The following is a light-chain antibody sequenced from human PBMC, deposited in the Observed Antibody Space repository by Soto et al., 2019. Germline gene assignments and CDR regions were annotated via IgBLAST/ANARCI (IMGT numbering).Light chain of an antibody. CDR1: SSDVGGYNY. J-gene: IGLJ2*01. CDR2: DVS. CDR3: SSYTSSITLV. V-gene: IGLV2-14*01. Sequence: QSALTQPASVSGSPGQSITISCTGTSSDVGGYNYVSWYQQHPGKAPKLMIYDVSNRPSGVSNRFSGSKSGSTASLTISGLQAEDEADYYCSSYTSSITLVFGGGTKVTVL.